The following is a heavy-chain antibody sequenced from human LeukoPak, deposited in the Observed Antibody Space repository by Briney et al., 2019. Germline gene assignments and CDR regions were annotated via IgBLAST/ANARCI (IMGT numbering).Heavy chain of an antibody. Sequence: SETLSLTCTVSGGSISSYYCSWIRQSPGKGLEWIGYISYSASTNYNPSFKSRVTISVDTSKNQSSLKLSSVTAADTAVYYCARGGYCGGDCFFYYWGQGTLVTVSS. J-gene: IGHJ4*02. CDR1: GGSISSYY. D-gene: IGHD2-21*02. CDR2: ISYSAST. V-gene: IGHV4-59*08. CDR3: ARGGYCGGDCFFYY.